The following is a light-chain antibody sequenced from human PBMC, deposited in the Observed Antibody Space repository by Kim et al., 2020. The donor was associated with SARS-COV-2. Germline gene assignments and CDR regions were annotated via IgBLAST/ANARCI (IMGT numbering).Light chain of an antibody. CDR3: SSYTNTKLRV. CDR2: DVS. J-gene: IGLJ1*01. Sequence: GTGSSWVGGANNYVSCYQHHPNNAPKLIIYDVSNRPSGITDRFSGTKASNAASLTISGLQADDEAHYYCSSYTNTKLRVFGTGTKVTVL. CDR1: SWVGGANNY. V-gene: IGLV2-14*03.